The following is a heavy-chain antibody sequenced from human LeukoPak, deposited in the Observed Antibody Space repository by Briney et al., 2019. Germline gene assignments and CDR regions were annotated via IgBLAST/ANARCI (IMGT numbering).Heavy chain of an antibody. CDR3: ARVGGSYGYYYYGMDV. CDR1: GYTFTSYD. V-gene: IGHV1-8*01. D-gene: IGHD5-18*01. CDR2: MNPNSGNT. J-gene: IGHJ6*02. Sequence: ASVKVSCKASGYTFTSYDINWVRQATGQGLEWMGWMNPNSGNTGYAQKFQGRVTMTRNTSISTAYMELSSLRSEDTAVYYCARVGGSYGYYYYGMDVWGQGTTVTVSS.